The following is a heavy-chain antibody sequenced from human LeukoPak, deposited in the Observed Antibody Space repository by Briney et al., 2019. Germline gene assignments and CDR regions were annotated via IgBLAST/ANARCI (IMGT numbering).Heavy chain of an antibody. Sequence: PGGSLRLSCAASGFRFSDFAMSWVRQARGKGLECVSVISASCGRTYSAESVKARFTISRDNSKNTLYLEMNSLRAEDTAVYYCAKEGYSGRPHDAFDFWGQGTMVTVSS. D-gene: IGHD1-26*01. CDR3: AKEGYSGRPHDAFDF. CDR2: ISASCGRT. J-gene: IGHJ3*01. V-gene: IGHV3-23*01. CDR1: GFRFSDFA.